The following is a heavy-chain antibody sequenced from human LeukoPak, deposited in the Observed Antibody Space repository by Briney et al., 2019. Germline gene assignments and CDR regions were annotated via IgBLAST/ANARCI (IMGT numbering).Heavy chain of an antibody. J-gene: IGHJ4*02. CDR3: ASSYSSGWHVFDY. V-gene: IGHV4-39*01. CDR2: IYYSGST. Sequence: SETLSLTCTVSGGSISSSSYYWGWIRQPPGKGLEWIGTIYYSGSTYYNPSLKSRVTISVDTSKNQFSLKLSSVTAADTAVYYCASSYSSGWHVFDYWGQGTLVTVSS. CDR1: GGSISSSSYY. D-gene: IGHD6-19*01.